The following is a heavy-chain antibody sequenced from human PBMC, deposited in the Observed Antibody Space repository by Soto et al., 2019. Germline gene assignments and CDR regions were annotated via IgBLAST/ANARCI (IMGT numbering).Heavy chain of an antibody. CDR1: GFTFTGYA. D-gene: IGHD3-9*01. Sequence: GGSLRLSCAASGFTFTGYAMSWVRQAPGKGLEWVSVISGSGGSTYYADSVKGRFTISRDNPRNTLYLQMNSLRAEDTAVYYCAKDSAYDIFTPNPRPFYYYGTDVWGQGTTVTVSS. J-gene: IGHJ6*02. CDR2: ISGSGGST. CDR3: AKDSAYDIFTPNPRPFYYYGTDV. V-gene: IGHV3-23*01.